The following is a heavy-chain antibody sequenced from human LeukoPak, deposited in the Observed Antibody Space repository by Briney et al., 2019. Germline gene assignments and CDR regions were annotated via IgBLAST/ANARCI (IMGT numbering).Heavy chain of an antibody. CDR1: GGSISSSNYY. J-gene: IGHJ3*02. D-gene: IGHD3-22*01. Sequence: SETLSLTCTVSGGSISSSNYYWGWIRQPPGKGLEWIGNIYYSGSTYYNPSLKSRVTISVDTSKNQFSLKLSSVTAADTAVYYCAEYDSSDSTDAFDIWGQGTMVTVSS. V-gene: IGHV4-39*01. CDR2: IYYSGST. CDR3: AEYDSSDSTDAFDI.